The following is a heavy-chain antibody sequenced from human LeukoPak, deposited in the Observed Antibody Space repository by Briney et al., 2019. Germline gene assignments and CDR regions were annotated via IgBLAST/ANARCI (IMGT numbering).Heavy chain of an antibody. D-gene: IGHD5-18*01. CDR1: GDSISISTNYW. J-gene: IGHJ4*02. Sequence: PSETLSLTCAVSGDSISISTNYWWTWVRQPPGRGLEWIGEISHSGRTNYNPSLKSRVTISVDKSRNQFSLKLNSVTAADTAIYYCVTIIWLRRIGPLDYWGQGALVTVSS. V-gene: IGHV4-4*02. CDR3: VTIIWLRRIGPLDY. CDR2: ISHSGRT.